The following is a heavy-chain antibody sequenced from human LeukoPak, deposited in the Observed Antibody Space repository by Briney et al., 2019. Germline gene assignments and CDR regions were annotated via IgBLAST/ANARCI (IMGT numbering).Heavy chain of an antibody. Sequence: SETLSLTCTVSGCSISSSSYYWGWIRQPPGKGLEWIGSIYYSGSTYYNPSLKSRVTISVDTPKNQFSLKLSSVTAADTAVYYCASISTIAAAGNAFDYWGQGTLVTVSS. J-gene: IGHJ4*02. CDR2: IYYSGST. CDR3: ASISTIAAAGNAFDY. CDR1: GCSISSSSYY. V-gene: IGHV4-39*01. D-gene: IGHD6-13*01.